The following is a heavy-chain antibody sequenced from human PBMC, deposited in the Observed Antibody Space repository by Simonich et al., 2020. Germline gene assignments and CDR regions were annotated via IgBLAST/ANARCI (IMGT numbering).Heavy chain of an antibody. CDR3: ARASRGTWWYYYFDY. D-gene: IGHD2-15*01. CDR1: GYTFTSYG. V-gene: IGHV1-18*01. Sequence: QVQLVQSGAEVKKPGASVKVSCKASGYTFTSYGISWVRQAPGQGLEWMGVIVADSGNTNYAQKIQGRVTMTTDTSTSTAYRELRSLRSDDTAVYYCARASRGTWWYYYFDYWGQGTLVTVSS. CDR2: IVADSGNT. J-gene: IGHJ4*02.